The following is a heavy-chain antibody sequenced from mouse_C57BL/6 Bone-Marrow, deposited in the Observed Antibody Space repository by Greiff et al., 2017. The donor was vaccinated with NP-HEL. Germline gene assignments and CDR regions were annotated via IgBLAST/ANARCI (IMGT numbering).Heavy chain of an antibody. J-gene: IGHJ4*01. Sequence: EVQLVESGGGLVKPGGSLKLSCAASGFTFSSYAMSWVRQTPEKRLEWVATISDGGSYTYYPDNVKGRFTISSDNAKNNLYLQMSHLKSEDTAMYYCARDALYYSNYDDAMDYWGQGTSVTVSS. V-gene: IGHV5-4*01. CDR2: ISDGGSYT. D-gene: IGHD2-5*01. CDR3: ARDALYYSNYDDAMDY. CDR1: GFTFSSYA.